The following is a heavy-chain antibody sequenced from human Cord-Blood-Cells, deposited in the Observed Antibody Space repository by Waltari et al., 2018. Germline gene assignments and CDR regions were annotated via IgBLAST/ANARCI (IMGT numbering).Heavy chain of an antibody. CDR2: IKSKTDGGTT. CDR3: TTARVGAFDI. D-gene: IGHD1-26*01. Sequence: EVQLVESGGGLVKPGGSLRLSCAASGFTFSNAWMSWVRQAPGKGLEWVGHIKSKTDGGTTDYAAPVKGRFTISRDDSKNTLYLQMNSLKTEDTAVYYCTTARVGAFDIWGQGTMVTVSS. CDR1: GFTFSNAW. V-gene: IGHV3-15*01. J-gene: IGHJ3*02.